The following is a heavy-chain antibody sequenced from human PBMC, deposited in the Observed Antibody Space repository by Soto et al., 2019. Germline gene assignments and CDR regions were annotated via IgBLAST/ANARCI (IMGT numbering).Heavy chain of an antibody. CDR1: GGSFIGYY. CDR3: ARLPGRTTFGYYYGMDV. CDR2: INHSGST. D-gene: IGHD1-1*01. V-gene: IGHV4-34*01. Sequence: SETLSLTCAVYGGSFIGYYCIFIRHPPFKWLEWIVEINHSGSTNYNPSLKSRVTISVDTSKNQFSLKLSSVTAADTAVYYCARLPGRTTFGYYYGMDVWGQGTTVTVSS. J-gene: IGHJ6*02.